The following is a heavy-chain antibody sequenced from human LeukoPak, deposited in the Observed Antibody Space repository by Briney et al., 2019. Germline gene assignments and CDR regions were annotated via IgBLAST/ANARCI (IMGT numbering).Heavy chain of an antibody. V-gene: IGHV4-59*08. Sequence: SETLSLTCTGCVGFHSSYYWSWIGPPRGRGGEGVGYIYYSGSTNYNPSLKSRVTISVDTSKNQFSLKLSSVTAADTAVYYCAIGYSSSPEGYFDYWGQGTLVTVSS. CDR2: IYYSGST. D-gene: IGHD6-13*01. CDR3: AIGYSSSPEGYFDY. J-gene: IGHJ4*02. CDR1: VGFHSSYY.